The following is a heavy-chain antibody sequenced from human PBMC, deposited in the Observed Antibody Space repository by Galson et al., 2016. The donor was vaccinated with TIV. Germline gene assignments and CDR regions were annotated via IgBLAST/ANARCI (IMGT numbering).Heavy chain of an antibody. Sequence: SVKVSCKASGYTFSKYGISWVRRAPGQGLEWMGWISGHSGNTDYARKFQGRLVMTTDTSTGTAFMAVRSLTSDDTAVYYCARDRGSMTMILVVDYYYGMDVWGQGTTVTVSS. J-gene: IGHJ6*02. CDR2: ISGHSGNT. CDR3: ARDRGSMTMILVVDYYYGMDV. V-gene: IGHV1-18*04. CDR1: GYTFSKYG. D-gene: IGHD3-22*01.